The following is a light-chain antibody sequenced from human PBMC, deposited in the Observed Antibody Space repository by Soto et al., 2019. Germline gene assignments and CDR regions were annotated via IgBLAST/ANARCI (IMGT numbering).Light chain of an antibody. J-gene: IGKJ3*01. V-gene: IGKV3-15*01. Sequence: EIVMTQSPATLSVSPGERASLSCRASQSVGSKLAWYQHKPGQAPRLLIYDASTRATGFPARYSGSGSGTAFTLTITILQTEDFAVYYCKQYNNWPPFTFGTGTKVHIK. CDR1: QSVGSK. CDR3: KQYNNWPPFT. CDR2: DAS.